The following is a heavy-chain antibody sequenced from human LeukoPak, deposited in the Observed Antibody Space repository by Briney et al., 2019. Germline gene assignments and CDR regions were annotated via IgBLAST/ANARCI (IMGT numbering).Heavy chain of an antibody. Sequence: GGSLRLSCAASGFTISSYAMGWVRQAPGKGLEWVSAISGSGGSTYYADSVKGRFTISRDNSKNTLYLQMNSLRAEDTAVYYCTNFLTGFGTDYWGQGTLVTVSS. CDR3: TNFLTGFGTDY. CDR1: GFTISSYA. D-gene: IGHD3-9*01. J-gene: IGHJ4*02. CDR2: ISGSGGST. V-gene: IGHV3-23*01.